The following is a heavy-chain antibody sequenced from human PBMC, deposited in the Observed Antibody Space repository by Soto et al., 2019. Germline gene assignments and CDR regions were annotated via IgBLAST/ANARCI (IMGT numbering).Heavy chain of an antibody. CDR2: ISWNSGSI. Sequence: GGSLRLSCAASGFTFDDYAMHWVRQAPGKGLEWVSGISWNSGSIGYADSVKGRFTISRDNAKNSLYLQMNSLRAEDTALYYCATSIFGVVTPTPHYYYYMDVWGKGTTVTVSS. CDR3: ATSIFGVVTPTPHYYYYMDV. V-gene: IGHV3-9*01. CDR1: GFTFDDYA. D-gene: IGHD3-3*01. J-gene: IGHJ6*03.